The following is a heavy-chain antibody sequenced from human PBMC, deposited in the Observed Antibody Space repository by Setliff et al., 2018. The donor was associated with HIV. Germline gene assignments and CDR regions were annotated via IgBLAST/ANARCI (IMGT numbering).Heavy chain of an antibody. J-gene: IGHJ3*02. CDR1: GGSVNNNNYY. V-gene: IGHV4-61*03. Sequence: PSETLSLTCTVSGGSVNNNNYYWSWIRQPPGKGLEWIGYIYYSGSTKYNPSLTSRVTISVDTSKNHFSLKLTSVTAADTAVYYCARAEMATIVAFDIWGQGTMVTVSS. D-gene: IGHD5-12*01. CDR3: ARAEMATIVAFDI. CDR2: IYYSGST.